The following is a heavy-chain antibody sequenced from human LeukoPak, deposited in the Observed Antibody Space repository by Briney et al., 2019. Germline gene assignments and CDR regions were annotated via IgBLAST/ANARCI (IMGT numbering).Heavy chain of an antibody. CDR2: ISSSSSYI. CDR3: ARDDSGYYSLYYFDY. D-gene: IGHD3-22*01. Sequence: WGSLRLSCAASGFTFSSYSMNWVRQAPGKGLEWVSSISSSSSYIYYADSVKGRFTISRDNAKNSLYLQMNSLRAEGTAVYYCARDDSGYYSLYYFDYWGQGTLVTVSS. J-gene: IGHJ4*02. V-gene: IGHV3-21*01. CDR1: GFTFSSYS.